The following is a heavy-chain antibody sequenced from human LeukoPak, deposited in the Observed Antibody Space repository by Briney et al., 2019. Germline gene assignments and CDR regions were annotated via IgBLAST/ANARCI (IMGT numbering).Heavy chain of an antibody. CDR3: ARDWRNGGLDF. Sequence: PGGALRLSCAPSGFNLGEYYMSSLRHAPGEGVEWISYICKSDSRTHYADSVKGRFISGRDNANNSPYLQINSLRVQDTGAYYCARDWRNGGLDFWGQGATVTVSS. V-gene: IGHV3-11*05. D-gene: IGHD2-8*01. J-gene: IGHJ6*01. CDR2: ICKSDSRT. CDR1: GFNLGEYY.